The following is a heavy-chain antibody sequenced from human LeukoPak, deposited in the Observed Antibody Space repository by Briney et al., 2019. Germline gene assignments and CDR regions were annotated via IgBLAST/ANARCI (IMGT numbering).Heavy chain of an antibody. J-gene: IGHJ4*02. CDR2: ITTGDGNT. Sequence: PGGSLRFSCTASGFTFSSYTMTWVRQAPGKGLKWVSTITTGDGNTYYADSVKGRFTVSRDDSKNTLYLQMNSLRAEDTAVYYCAKDGGLWVSAHWGDSWGRGTLVTVSS. CDR1: GFTFSSYT. V-gene: IGHV3-23*01. CDR3: AKDGGLWVSAHWGDS. D-gene: IGHD7-27*01.